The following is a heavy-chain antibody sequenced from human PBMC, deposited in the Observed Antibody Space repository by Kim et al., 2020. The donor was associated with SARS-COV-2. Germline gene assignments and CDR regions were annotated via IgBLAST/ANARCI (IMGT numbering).Heavy chain of an antibody. D-gene: IGHD2-2*02. V-gene: IGHV3-9*01. CDR3: AKDMEPMIVVVPAAIH. CDR1: GFTFGDYA. J-gene: IGHJ4*02. Sequence: GGSLRLSCAASGFTFGDYAMHWVRQAPGKGLEWVSGISWNSGSIGYADSVKGRFTISRDNTKNSLYLQMNSLRAEDTALYYCAKDMEPMIVVVPAAIHWGQGTLVTVSS. CDR2: ISWNSGSI.